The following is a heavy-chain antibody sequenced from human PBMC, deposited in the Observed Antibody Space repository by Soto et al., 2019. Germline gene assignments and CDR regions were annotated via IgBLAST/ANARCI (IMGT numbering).Heavy chain of an antibody. D-gene: IGHD1-26*01. CDR1: GFSLSKARMG. Sequence: ESGPTLVNPTETLTLTCTVSGFSLSKARMGVSWIRQPPGKALEWLAHIFWNDERSYNTSLKSRLTISRDTSKSQVVLTITNMEXVDTGTYFCARALREGLPIYYFDSWGQGTLVTVSS. CDR3: ARALREGLPIYYFDS. CDR2: IFWNDER. J-gene: IGHJ4*02. V-gene: IGHV2-26*01.